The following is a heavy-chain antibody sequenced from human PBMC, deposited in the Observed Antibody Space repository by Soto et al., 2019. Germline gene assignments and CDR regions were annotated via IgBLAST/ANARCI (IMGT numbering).Heavy chain of an antibody. Sequence: SETLSLTCTVSGGSISSSSYYWGWIRQPPGKGLEWIGSIYYSGSTYYNPSLKSRVTISVDTSKNQFSLKLSSVTAADTAVYYCARPGIVGATLTIAESYFDYWGQGTLVTVSS. J-gene: IGHJ4*02. CDR2: IYYSGST. V-gene: IGHV4-39*01. CDR3: ARPGIVGATLTIAESYFDY. D-gene: IGHD1-26*01. CDR1: GGSISSSSYY.